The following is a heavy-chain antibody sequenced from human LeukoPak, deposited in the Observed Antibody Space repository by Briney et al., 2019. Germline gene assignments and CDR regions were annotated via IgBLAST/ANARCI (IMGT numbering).Heavy chain of an antibody. CDR1: EFTFSSYA. D-gene: IGHD6-13*01. Sequence: GGSLRLSCAASEFTFSSYAMSWVRQAPGKGLEWVSAISDSGGSTYYADSVKGRFTISRDNSKNTLYLQMNSLRAEDTAVYYCAKQRASGSSWSDFDYWGQGTLVTVSS. CDR2: ISDSGGST. J-gene: IGHJ4*02. CDR3: AKQRASGSSWSDFDY. V-gene: IGHV3-23*01.